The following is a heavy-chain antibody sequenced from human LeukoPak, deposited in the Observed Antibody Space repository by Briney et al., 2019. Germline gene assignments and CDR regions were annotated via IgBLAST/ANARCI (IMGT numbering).Heavy chain of an antibody. Sequence: ASVKVSCKASGYTFTGYYMHWVRQAPGQGLEWMGWINPNSGGTNYAQKFQGRVTMTRDTSISTAYMELSSLRSEDTAVYYCARGRGAVAGTGPEGDYWGQGTLVTVSS. CDR2: INPNSGGT. CDR1: GYTFTGYY. V-gene: IGHV1-2*02. CDR3: ARGRGAVAGTGPEGDY. J-gene: IGHJ4*02. D-gene: IGHD6-19*01.